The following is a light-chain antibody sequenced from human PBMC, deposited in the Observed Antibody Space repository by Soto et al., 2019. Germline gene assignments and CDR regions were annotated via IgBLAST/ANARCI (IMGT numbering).Light chain of an antibody. CDR1: QSISSY. J-gene: IGKJ2*01. CDR3: QQRFNWPRT. CDR2: DAS. V-gene: IGKV3-11*01. Sequence: EIVLTQSPATLSLSPGERVTLSCRASQSISSYLGWYQQKPGQAPRLLIYDASSRATGIPARFRGSGSGTDFTLTISRLEPEDFAVYYCQQRFNWPRTFGQGTKLEIK.